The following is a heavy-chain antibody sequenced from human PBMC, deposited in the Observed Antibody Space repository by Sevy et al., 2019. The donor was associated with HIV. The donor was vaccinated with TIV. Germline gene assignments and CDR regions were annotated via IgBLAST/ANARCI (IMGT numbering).Heavy chain of an antibody. V-gene: IGHV3-23*01. CDR1: GFTFSSYA. Sequence: GESLKISCAASGFTFSSYAMNWVRQAPGKGLEWVSGLSGSGGGPYYADSVKGRFTIFRDNSKNTLYLQMNTLRAEDTALYYCAKDRITVVGDAFDMWGHGTMVTVSS. J-gene: IGHJ3*02. CDR3: AKDRITVVGDAFDM. CDR2: LSGSGGGP. D-gene: IGHD3-10*01.